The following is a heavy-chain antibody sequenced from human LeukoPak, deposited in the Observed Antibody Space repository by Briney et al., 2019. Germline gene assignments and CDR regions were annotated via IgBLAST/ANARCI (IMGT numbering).Heavy chain of an antibody. CDR3: ARGGFYTDPDAFDV. J-gene: IGHJ3*01. Sequence: GGFLRLSCAASGFTFSTYWMSWARQAPGKGLEWVANIKQDGSEKYYVDSVKGRFTISRDNTKNSLSLQMNSLRVEDTAVYYCARGGFYTDPDAFDVWGQGAMVAVSS. CDR2: IKQDGSEK. D-gene: IGHD2/OR15-2a*01. CDR1: GFTFSTYW. V-gene: IGHV3-7*04.